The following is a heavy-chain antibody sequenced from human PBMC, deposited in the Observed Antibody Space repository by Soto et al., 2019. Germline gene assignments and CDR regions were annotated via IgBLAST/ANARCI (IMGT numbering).Heavy chain of an antibody. Sequence: HPGGSLRLSCAASGFTFSSYEMNWVRPAPGKGREWVSYISSSGSTIYYADSVKGRFTISRDNAKNSLYLQMNSLRAEDTAVYYGARKNYGGGSWFDPWGQGTLVTVSS. V-gene: IGHV3-48*03. CDR3: ARKNYGGGSWFDP. CDR1: GFTFSSYE. J-gene: IGHJ5*02. CDR2: ISSSGSTI. D-gene: IGHD4-17*01.